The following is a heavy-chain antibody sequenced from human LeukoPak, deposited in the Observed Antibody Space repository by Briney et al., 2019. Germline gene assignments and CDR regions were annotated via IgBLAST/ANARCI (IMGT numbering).Heavy chain of an antibody. CDR3: TRGHSGNLQRLDAFDI. Sequence: GGFLRLSCKASGFTFVSYSMQWVRQAPGKGLEWVSSINSDGLYIYYAGSLKGRFTVSRDNAKNSAYLQMNSLRADDTAVYYCTRGHSGNLQRLDAFDIWGQGTMVTVSS. CDR1: GFTFVSYS. V-gene: IGHV3-21*01. J-gene: IGHJ3*02. D-gene: IGHD1-26*01. CDR2: INSDGLYI.